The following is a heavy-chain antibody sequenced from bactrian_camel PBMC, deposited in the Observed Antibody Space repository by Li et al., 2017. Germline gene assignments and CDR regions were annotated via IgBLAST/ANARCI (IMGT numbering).Heavy chain of an antibody. Sequence: HVQLVESGGGSVQAGGSLKLSCKWSPRAYGTWCMYWFRQVVGKEREGVAGIDTEGATNYADSVKGRFTISQDNAKNTVYLQMNSLKPEDTAMYYCAARGPYCYTKLSVADFTYWGQGTQVTVS. CDR2: IDTEGAT. V-gene: IGHV3S9*01. D-gene: IGHD2*01. CDR1: PRAYGTWC. CDR3: AARGPYCYTKLSVADFTY. J-gene: IGHJ6*01.